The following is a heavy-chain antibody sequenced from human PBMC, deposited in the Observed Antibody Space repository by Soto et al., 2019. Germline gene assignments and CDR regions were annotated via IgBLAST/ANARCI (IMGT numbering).Heavy chain of an antibody. CDR2: ISSSSIYK. CDR1: GFTFNTYT. CDR3: AREEVSRPNTYHGLDV. Sequence: EVQLVESGGGLVKPGGSLRLSCAASGFTFNTYTMNWVRQAPGKGLEWVSSISSSSIYKYYADSVTGRFTISRDDARNSLYLQMNSLRAEDTAVYYCAREEVSRPNTYHGLDVWGQGTTVTVSS. J-gene: IGHJ6*02. V-gene: IGHV3-21*01.